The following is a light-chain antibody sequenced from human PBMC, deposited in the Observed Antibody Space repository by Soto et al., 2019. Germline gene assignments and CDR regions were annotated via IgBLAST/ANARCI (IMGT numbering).Light chain of an antibody. V-gene: IGLV2-8*01. J-gene: IGLJ1*01. CDR1: SSDVGGYKY. CDR3: SSYEGSGV. CDR2: EVS. Sequence: QSVLTQPPSASGSPGQSVTISCTGTSSDVGGYKYVSWYQQHPGKAPKLMIYEVSKRPSGVPDRFSGSKSGNTASLTVAGLQAEDEADYYCSSYEGSGVFGSGTKVTVL.